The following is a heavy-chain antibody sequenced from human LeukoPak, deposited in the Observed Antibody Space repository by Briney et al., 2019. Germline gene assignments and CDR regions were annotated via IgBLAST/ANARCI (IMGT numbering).Heavy chain of an antibody. Sequence: GGSLRLSCAASGFTFSSYGMHWVRQAPGKGLEWVAVIWYDGSNKYYADSAKGRFTISRDNSKNTLYLQMNSLRAEDTAVYYCARNSDSSGWYPAYYYYGMDVWGQGTTVTVSS. D-gene: IGHD6-19*01. V-gene: IGHV3-33*01. CDR2: IWYDGSNK. CDR1: GFTFSSYG. CDR3: ARNSDSSGWYPAYYYYGMDV. J-gene: IGHJ6*02.